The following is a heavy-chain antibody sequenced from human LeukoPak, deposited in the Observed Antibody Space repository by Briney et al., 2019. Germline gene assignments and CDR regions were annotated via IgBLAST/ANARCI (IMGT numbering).Heavy chain of an antibody. Sequence: PGGSLRLSCAVSGLTFSSYGMSWVRHAPGRGLEWVSAISTSGGTTYYADSVKGQFTISRDNSKNTLYLQMNGLRAEDTVVYYCAKAAGTAMVARSYYYYIDVGGKGTTVTVSS. J-gene: IGHJ6*03. CDR1: GLTFSSYG. CDR2: ISTSGGTT. V-gene: IGHV3-23*01. D-gene: IGHD5-18*01. CDR3: AKAAGTAMVARSYYYYIDV.